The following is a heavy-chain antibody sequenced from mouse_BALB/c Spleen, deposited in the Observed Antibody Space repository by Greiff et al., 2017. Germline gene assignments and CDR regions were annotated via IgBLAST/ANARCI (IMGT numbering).Heavy chain of an antibody. CDR1: GYTFSSYW. J-gene: IGHJ3*01. Sequence: QVQLQQSGAELMKPGASVKISCKATGYTFSSYWIEWVKQRPGHGLEWIGEILPGSGSTNYNEKFKGKATFTADTSSNTAYMQLSSLTSEDSAVYYCAREIYYGSSQFAYWGQGTLVTVSA. CDR2: ILPGSGST. D-gene: IGHD1-1*01. V-gene: IGHV1-9*01. CDR3: AREIYYGSSQFAY.